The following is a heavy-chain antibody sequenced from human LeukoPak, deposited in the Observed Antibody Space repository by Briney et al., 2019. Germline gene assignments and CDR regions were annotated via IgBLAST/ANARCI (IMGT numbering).Heavy chain of an antibody. J-gene: IGHJ6*02. D-gene: IGHD1-26*01. CDR1: GGSISSSSYY. Sequence: ASETLSLTCTVSGGSISSSSYYWGWIRQPPGKGLEWIGSIYYSGSTNYNPSLKSRVTISVDTSKNQFSLKLSSVTAADTAVYYCARVVGHYYYYGMDVWGQGTSVTVSS. V-gene: IGHV4-39*07. CDR3: ARVVGHYYYYGMDV. CDR2: IYYSGST.